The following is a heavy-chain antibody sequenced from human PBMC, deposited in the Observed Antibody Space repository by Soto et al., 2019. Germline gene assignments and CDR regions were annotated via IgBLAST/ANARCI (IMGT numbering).Heavy chain of an antibody. CDR3: ARSPGYSASWGYFYYGMKI. Sequence: QVQLVQSGAELKKPGASVKVSCNASGYTFTNYGISWVRQAPGQGLEWMGWINTYHGNTKYAQKLQGRVTMTKDTSTSTAYMELTSLRSDDTAVYYCARSPGYSASWGYFYYGMKIWGQGTTVIVSS. D-gene: IGHD6-13*01. J-gene: IGHJ6*02. CDR2: INTYHGNT. V-gene: IGHV1-18*01. CDR1: GYTFTNYG.